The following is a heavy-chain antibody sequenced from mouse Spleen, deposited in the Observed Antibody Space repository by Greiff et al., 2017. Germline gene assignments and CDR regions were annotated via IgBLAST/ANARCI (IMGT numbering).Heavy chain of an antibody. CDR1: GYTFTSYG. D-gene: IGHD1-1*01. J-gene: IGHJ3*01. Sequence: QVQLKQSGAELARPGASVKLSCKASGYTFTSYGISWVKQRTGQGLEWIGEIYPRSGNTYYNEKFKGKATLTADKSSSTAYMELRSLTSEDSAVYFCASGSSSWFAYWGQGTLVTVSA. V-gene: IGHV1-81*01. CDR2: IYPRSGNT. CDR3: ASGSSSWFAY.